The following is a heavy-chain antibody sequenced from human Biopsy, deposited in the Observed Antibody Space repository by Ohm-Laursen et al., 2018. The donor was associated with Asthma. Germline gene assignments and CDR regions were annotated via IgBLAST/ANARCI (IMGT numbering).Heavy chain of an antibody. CDR1: GFAVSRDH. CDR3: SRGDSSNWSHYYFDY. CDR2: IYSGGTS. J-gene: IGHJ4*02. Sequence: SLRLSCAASGFAVSRDHMFWVRQAPGKGLEWVSVIYSGGTSHTADSVRGRITIPRDYSKNTLYLQMQSLRAEDTAVYYCSRGDSSNWSHYYFDYWGQGTLVTVSS. D-gene: IGHD3-22*01. V-gene: IGHV3-53*01.